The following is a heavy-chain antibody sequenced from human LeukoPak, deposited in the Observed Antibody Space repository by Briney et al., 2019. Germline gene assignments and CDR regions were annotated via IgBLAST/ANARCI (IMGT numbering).Heavy chain of an antibody. J-gene: IGHJ6*04. CDR2: INQEGSEK. CDR1: GFTFSSYW. V-gene: IGHV3-7*03. CDR3: GRDCSSSSCSMDV. Sequence: GGSLRLSCAASGFTFSSYWMSWVPQAAGKGLEWVANINQEGSEKYYVDSVKGRFTISRDNAKNSLYLQMNSLRAEDTAVYYCGRDCSSSSCSMDVWGKGTTVTVSS. D-gene: IGHD2-2*01.